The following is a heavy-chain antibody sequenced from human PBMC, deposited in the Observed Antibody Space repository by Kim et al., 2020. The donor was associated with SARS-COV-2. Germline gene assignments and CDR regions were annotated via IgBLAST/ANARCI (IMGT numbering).Heavy chain of an antibody. CDR1: GFTFSSYA. Sequence: GGSLRLSCAASGFTFSSYAMHWVRQAPGKGLEWVAVISYDGSNKYYADSVKGRFTISRDNSKNTLYLQMNSLRAEDTAVYYCARDRTFYGDRPTSFDYWGQGTLVTVSS. CDR2: ISYDGSNK. D-gene: IGHD4-17*01. V-gene: IGHV3-30*04. J-gene: IGHJ4*02. CDR3: ARDRTFYGDRPTSFDY.